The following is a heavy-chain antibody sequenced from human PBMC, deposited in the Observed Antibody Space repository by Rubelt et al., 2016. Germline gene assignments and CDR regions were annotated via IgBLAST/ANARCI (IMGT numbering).Heavy chain of an antibody. CDR3: TSTLSHDYGGNSRGTGNY. V-gene: IGHV3-49*04. Sequence: EVQLVESGGGLVQPGGSLRLSCAASGFTFSSYSMNWVRQAPGKGLEWVGFIRSNAYGGTTQYAACVEGRFTISRDDSKSIAYRQMNSLKTEDTAAYYCTSTLSHDYGGNSRGTGNYWGQGTLVTVSS. J-gene: IGHJ4*02. CDR1: GFTFSSYS. D-gene: IGHD4-23*01. CDR2: IRSNAYGGTT.